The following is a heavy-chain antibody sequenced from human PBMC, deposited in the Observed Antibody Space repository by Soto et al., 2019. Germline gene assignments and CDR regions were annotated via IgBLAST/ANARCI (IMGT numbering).Heavy chain of an antibody. V-gene: IGHV3-23*01. CDR2: ISGSGGST. Sequence: VQLQQWGAGLLKPSETLSLTCAVYGEAFSPYYWTWIRQPPGKGLEWVSAISGSGGSTYYADSVKGRFTISRDNSKNTLYLQMNSLRAEDTAVYYCAKDVIGLQLVPNYFDYWGQGTLVTVSS. D-gene: IGHD6-13*01. CDR1: GEAFSPYY. CDR3: AKDVIGLQLVPNYFDY. J-gene: IGHJ4*02.